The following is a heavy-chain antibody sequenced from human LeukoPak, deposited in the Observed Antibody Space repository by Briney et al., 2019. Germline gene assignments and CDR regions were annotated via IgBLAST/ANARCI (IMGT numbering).Heavy chain of an antibody. CDR3: ARDLVITMIVVAYAFDI. D-gene: IGHD3-22*01. CDR1: GFTFSSYW. V-gene: IGHV3-7*01. Sequence: GGSLRLSCAASGFTFSSYWMSWVRQAPGKGLEWVANIRQDGSEKYYVDSVKGRFTISRDNAKNSPYLQMNSLRAEDTAVYYCARDLVITMIVVAYAFDIWGQGTMVTVSS. CDR2: IRQDGSEK. J-gene: IGHJ3*02.